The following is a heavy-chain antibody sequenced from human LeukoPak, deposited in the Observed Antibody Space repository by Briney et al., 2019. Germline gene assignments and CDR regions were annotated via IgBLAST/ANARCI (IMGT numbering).Heavy chain of an antibody. D-gene: IGHD2-15*01. CDR2: ISGGGGTT. CDR1: GFTFNTYA. J-gene: IGHJ6*02. CDR3: AKEFYFATAV. V-gene: IGHV3-23*01. Sequence: GGSLRLSCAASGFTFNTYAMSWVRQAPGKGLEWVSAISGGGGTTHYTDSAKGRFTISRDNSMNTLSLQMNNLRAEDTAVYYCAKEFYFATAVWGQGTTVTVSS.